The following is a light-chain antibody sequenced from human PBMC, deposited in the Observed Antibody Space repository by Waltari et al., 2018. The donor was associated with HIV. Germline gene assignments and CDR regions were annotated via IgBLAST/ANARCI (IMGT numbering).Light chain of an antibody. CDR3: QQHYILRST. V-gene: IGKV4-1*01. CDR1: RSIFYIRNY. Sequence: DIVMTQSPDSLPVSLGARATLNSPPTRSIFYIRNYLAWYQQKPGQPPKVLIYWASTRACGVPDRFSGSGSGTDFTLTISRVQADDVATYYCQQHYILRSTFGGGTKIEI. J-gene: IGKJ4*01. CDR2: WAS.